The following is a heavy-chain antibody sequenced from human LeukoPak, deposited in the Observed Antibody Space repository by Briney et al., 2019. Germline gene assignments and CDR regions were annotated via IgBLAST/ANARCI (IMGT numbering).Heavy chain of an antibody. CDR2: INHSGST. J-gene: IGHJ4*02. D-gene: IGHD5-18*01. V-gene: IGHV4-34*01. CDR3: ARQLRGALDY. Sequence: SETLSLTCAVYGGSFSGYYWSWIRQPPGKGLEWIGEINHSGSTNYNPSLKSRVTISVDTSKNQFSLKLSSVTAADTAVYYCARQLRGALDYWGQGTLVTVSS. CDR1: GGSFSGYY.